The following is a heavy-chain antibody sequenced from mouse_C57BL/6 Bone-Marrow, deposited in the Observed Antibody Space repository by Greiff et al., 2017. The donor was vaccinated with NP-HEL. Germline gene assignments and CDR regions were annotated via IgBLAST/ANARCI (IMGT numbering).Heavy chain of an antibody. CDR1: GFTFSSYA. V-gene: IGHV5-4*01. Sequence: EVKLVESGGGLVKPGGSLKLSCAASGFTFSSYAMSWVRQTPEKRLEWVATISDGGSYTYYPDNVKGRFTISRDNAKNNLYLQMSHLKSEDTAMYYFARDITTVVAFYFDYWGQGTTLTVAS. CDR3: ARDITTVVAFYFDY. CDR2: ISDGGSYT. J-gene: IGHJ2*01. D-gene: IGHD1-1*01.